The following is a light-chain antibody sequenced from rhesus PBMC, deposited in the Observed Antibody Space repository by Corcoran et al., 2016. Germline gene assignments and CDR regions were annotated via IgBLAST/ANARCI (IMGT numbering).Light chain of an antibody. Sequence: DIQMTQSPSSLSASVGDTVTITCRASQSISSWLDWYQQKPGKDPKLLMYKESSLQIGVPSRFSGSGSGTDFTLTISSLQPEDFATYYCLQYSSSPPLTFGGVTKVEIK. J-gene: IGKJ4*01. CDR3: LQYSSSPPLT. V-gene: IGKV1-22*01. CDR1: QSISSW. CDR2: KES.